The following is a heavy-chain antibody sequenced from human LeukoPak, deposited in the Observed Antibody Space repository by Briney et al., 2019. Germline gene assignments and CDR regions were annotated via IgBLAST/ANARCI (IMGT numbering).Heavy chain of an antibody. D-gene: IGHD6-13*01. J-gene: IGHJ4*02. CDR2: IYHSGST. Sequence: SETLSLTCTVSGGSISSGGYYWSWTRQPPGKGLEWIGYIYHSGSTYYNPSLKSRVTISVDRSKNQFSLKLSSVTAADTAVYYCARDSGYSSSWYPDYFDYWGQGTLVTVSS. CDR3: ARDSGYSSSWYPDYFDY. V-gene: IGHV4-30-2*01. CDR1: GGSISSGGYY.